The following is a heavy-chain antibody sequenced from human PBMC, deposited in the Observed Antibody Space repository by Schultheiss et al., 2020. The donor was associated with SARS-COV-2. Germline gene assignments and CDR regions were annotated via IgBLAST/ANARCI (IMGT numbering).Heavy chain of an antibody. CDR1: GGSISSYY. Sequence: SETLSLTCTVSGGSISSYYWSWIRQPPGKGLEWIGEINHSGSTNYNPSLKSRVTISVDTSKNQFSLKLSSVTAADTAVYYCARGPGGSSSSHNYYYGMDVWGQGTTVTVSS. J-gene: IGHJ6*02. CDR2: INHSGST. CDR3: ARGPGGSSSSHNYYYGMDV. V-gene: IGHV4-59*08. D-gene: IGHD6-6*01.